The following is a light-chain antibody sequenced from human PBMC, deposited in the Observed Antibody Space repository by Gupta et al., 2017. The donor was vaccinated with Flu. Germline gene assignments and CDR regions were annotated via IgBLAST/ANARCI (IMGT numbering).Light chain of an antibody. Sequence: EIVLTQSPGTLSLSPGERATLSCRASQNVSSRYFAWYQQKPGQAPRLLMYGASSRANGIPDRFSGRGSGTELTLTISRLEPEDFAVYYCQQDGSSPWTFGQGTXVEI. CDR1: QNVSSRY. CDR3: QQDGSSPWT. V-gene: IGKV3-20*01. CDR2: GAS. J-gene: IGKJ1*01.